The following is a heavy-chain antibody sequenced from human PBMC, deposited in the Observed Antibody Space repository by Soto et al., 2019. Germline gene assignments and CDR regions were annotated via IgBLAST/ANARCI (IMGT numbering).Heavy chain of an antibody. J-gene: IGHJ4*02. CDR2: IYYSGST. D-gene: IGHD2-2*01. CDR3: ARSVGSVSSNFDY. CDR1: GGSISSGGYY. Sequence: PSETLSLTCTVSGGSISSGGYYWSWIRQHPGKGLEWIGHIYYSGSTYYNPSLKSRVTISVDTSKNQFSLKLSSVTAADTAVYYCARSVGSVSSNFDYWGQGSLVTVSS. V-gene: IGHV4-31*03.